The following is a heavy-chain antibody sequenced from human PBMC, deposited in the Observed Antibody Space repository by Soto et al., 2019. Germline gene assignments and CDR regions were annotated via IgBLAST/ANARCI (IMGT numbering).Heavy chain of an antibody. V-gene: IGHV1-69*01. CDR2: IIPIFGTA. Sequence: SVKVSCKASGGTFSSYAVSWVRQAPGQGLEWMGGIIPIFGTANYAQKFQGRVTITADESTSTAYMELSSLRSEDTAVYYCAREPRGYSGYDWFWFDPWGQGTLVTVSS. D-gene: IGHD5-12*01. J-gene: IGHJ5*02. CDR1: GGTFSSYA. CDR3: AREPRGYSGYDWFWFDP.